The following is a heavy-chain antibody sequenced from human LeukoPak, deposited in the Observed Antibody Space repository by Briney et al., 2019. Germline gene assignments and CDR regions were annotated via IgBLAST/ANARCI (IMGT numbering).Heavy chain of an antibody. V-gene: IGHV4-34*01. Sequence: KPSETLSLTCAVYGGSSSGYYWSWIRQPPGKGLEWIGEINHSGSTNYNPSLKSRVTISVDTSKNQFSLKLSSVTAADTAVYYCARAYGRPSYWYFNLWGRGTLVTVSS. CDR1: GGSSSGYY. CDR3: ARAYGRPSYWYFNL. J-gene: IGHJ2*01. CDR2: INHSGST. D-gene: IGHD3-10*01.